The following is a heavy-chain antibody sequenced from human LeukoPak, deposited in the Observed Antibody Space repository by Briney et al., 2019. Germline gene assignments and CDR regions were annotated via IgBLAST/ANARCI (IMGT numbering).Heavy chain of an antibody. J-gene: IGHJ6*03. CDR3: ASRRSGSYPYYYYYYMDV. D-gene: IGHD1-26*01. Sequence: KPSETLSLTCAVYGGSFSDYYWSWLRQPPGRGLEWIGEFNLGGGTNYNPSLKSRVTISVDTSKNQFSLKLSSVTAADTAVYYCASRRSGSYPYYYYYYMDVWGKGTTVTISS. CDR2: FNLGGGT. CDR1: GGSFSDYY. V-gene: IGHV4-34*01.